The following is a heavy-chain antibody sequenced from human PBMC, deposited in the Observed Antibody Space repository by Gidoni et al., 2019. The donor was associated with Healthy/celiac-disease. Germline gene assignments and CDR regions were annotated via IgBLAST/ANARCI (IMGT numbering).Heavy chain of an antibody. CDR2: MNPNSGNP. V-gene: IGHV1-8*01. CDR3: ARLTYDILTGQPNGPVYYFDY. D-gene: IGHD3-9*01. J-gene: IGHJ4*02. CDR1: GYTFTSYD. Sequence: QVQLVQSGAEVKKPGASVRVSCKASGYTFTSYDINWVRQAPGQGLEWMGWMNPNSGNPCYAQKFQGRVTMTRNTSISTAYMELSSLRSEDTAVYYCARLTYDILTGQPNGPVYYFDYWGQGTLVTVSS.